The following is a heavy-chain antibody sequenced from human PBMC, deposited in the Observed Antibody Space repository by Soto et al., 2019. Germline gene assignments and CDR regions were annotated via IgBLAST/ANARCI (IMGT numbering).Heavy chain of an antibody. Sequence: GASVKVSCKASGYTFTSYGISWVGQAPGQGLEWMGWISAYNGNTNYAQKLQGRVTMTTDTSTSTAYMELRSLRSDDTAVYYCARWFSSGWGISLYYYYGMDVWGQGTTVTVSS. D-gene: IGHD6-19*01. V-gene: IGHV1-18*04. J-gene: IGHJ6*02. CDR3: ARWFSSGWGISLYYYYGMDV. CDR2: ISAYNGNT. CDR1: GYTFTSYG.